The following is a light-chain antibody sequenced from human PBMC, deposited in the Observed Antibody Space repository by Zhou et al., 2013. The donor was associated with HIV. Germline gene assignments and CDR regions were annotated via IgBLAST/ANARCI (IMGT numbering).Light chain of an antibody. CDR2: AAS. Sequence: DIQMTQSPSSLSASVGDRVTITCRASQSINNYLNWYQQKPGTAPNLLIYAASSLQSGVPSRFSGSGSGTDFTLTISSLQPEDFATYYCQQTYSAPRGTLVQGTKLEDQT. CDR3: QQTYSAPRGT. CDR1: QSINNY. J-gene: IGKJ2*02. V-gene: IGKV1-39*01.